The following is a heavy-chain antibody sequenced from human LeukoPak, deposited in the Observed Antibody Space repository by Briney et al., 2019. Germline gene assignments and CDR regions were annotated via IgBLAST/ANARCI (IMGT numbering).Heavy chain of an antibody. V-gene: IGHV4-34*01. D-gene: IGHD3-10*01. Sequence: PSETLSLTFAVYGGSFSGYYWSWIRQPPGKGLEWIGEINHSGSTNYNPTLKSRVTISVDTSKNQFSLKLSSVTAADTAVYYCATRRYYYGSGSYYMPYYYGMDVWGQGTTVTVSS. J-gene: IGHJ6*02. CDR1: GGSFSGYY. CDR3: ATRRYYYGSGSYYMPYYYGMDV. CDR2: INHSGST.